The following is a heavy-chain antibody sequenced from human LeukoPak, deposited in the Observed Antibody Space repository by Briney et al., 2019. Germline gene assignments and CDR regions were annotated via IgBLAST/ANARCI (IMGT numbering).Heavy chain of an antibody. V-gene: IGHV3-23*01. CDR1: GFTFTDHG. CDR2: INGYGANT. Sequence: GGSLRLSCAASGFTFTDHGMSWVRQAPGKGLEWVSTINGYGANTYYADSVKGRFTISRDNSKNTVSLQMNSLRAEDTAVYFCAKDRGYSYAYVDYWGQGTLVTVSS. J-gene: IGHJ4*02. D-gene: IGHD5-18*01. CDR3: AKDRGYSYAYVDY.